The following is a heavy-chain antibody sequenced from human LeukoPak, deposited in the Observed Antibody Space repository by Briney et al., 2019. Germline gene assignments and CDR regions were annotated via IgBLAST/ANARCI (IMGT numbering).Heavy chain of an antibody. CDR2: ISSNGGTT. CDR3: VKGLLLWFGELHPYYFDY. CDR1: GFTFSSYA. J-gene: IGHJ4*02. Sequence: GGSLRLSCLVSGFTFSSYAMHWVRQAPGKGLEYVSAISSNGGTTYYADSVKGRFTISRDNSKNTLYLQMSSLRAEDTAVYYCVKGLLLWFGELHPYYFDYWGQGTLVTVSS. V-gene: IGHV3-64D*06. D-gene: IGHD3-10*01.